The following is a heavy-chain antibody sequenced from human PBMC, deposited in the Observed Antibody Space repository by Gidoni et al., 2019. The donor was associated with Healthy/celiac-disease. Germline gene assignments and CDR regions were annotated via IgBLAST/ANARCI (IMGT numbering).Heavy chain of an antibody. CDR3: TRPQSGDYGFDY. D-gene: IGHD4-17*01. V-gene: IGHV3-73*02. CDR1: GFTFSGSA. J-gene: IGHJ4*02. Sequence: EVQLVESGGGLVQPGGSLKLSCAASGFTFSGSAMHWVRQASGKGLEWVGRIRSKANSYATAYAASVKGRFTISRDDSKNTAYLQMNSLKTEDTAVYYCTRPQSGDYGFDYWGQGTLVTVSS. CDR2: IRSKANSYAT.